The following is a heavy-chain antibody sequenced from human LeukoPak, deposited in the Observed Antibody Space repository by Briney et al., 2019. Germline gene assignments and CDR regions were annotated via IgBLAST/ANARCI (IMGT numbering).Heavy chain of an antibody. D-gene: IGHD4-17*01. J-gene: IGHJ5*02. Sequence: GGSLRLSCAASGFTFSSYDMHWVRQAPGKGLEWVAVIWYDGSNKYYADPVKGRFTISRDNSKNTLYLQMNSLTADDTAVYYCAKGLYRRVTTVTTSWFVPWGQGTLVTVSS. V-gene: IGHV3-33*06. CDR3: AKGLYRRVTTVTTSWFVP. CDR2: IWYDGSNK. CDR1: GFTFSSYD.